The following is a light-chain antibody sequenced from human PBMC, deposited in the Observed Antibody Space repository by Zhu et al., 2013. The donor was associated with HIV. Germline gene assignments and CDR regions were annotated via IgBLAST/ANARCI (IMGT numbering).Light chain of an antibody. CDR1: RDLKSN. CDR3: QQYDTSQWT. CDR2: DVS. Sequence: VLTQSPATLSVSPGDRVTLSCRASRDLKSNLAWYQQKPGQAPRLLLHDVSNRATGVPARFSGSGSGTDFTLTINRLEPEDFAVYYCQQYDTSQWTFGQGTKVEIK. J-gene: IGKJ1*01. V-gene: IGKV3-20*01.